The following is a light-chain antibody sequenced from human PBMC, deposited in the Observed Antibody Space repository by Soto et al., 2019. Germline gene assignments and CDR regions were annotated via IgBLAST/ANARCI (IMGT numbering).Light chain of an antibody. J-gene: IGKJ2*01. Sequence: EIVVTRSPGTLSLSLGERATLSCRASQSVSTSSLAWYQQKPGQAPRLLIFGTSDRASGIPDRFSGSGSGTDFSLTISRLEPEDFAVYYCQHYGSTPPDTFGQGTKVEIK. CDR3: QHYGSTPPDT. CDR2: GTS. CDR1: QSVSTSS. V-gene: IGKV3-20*01.